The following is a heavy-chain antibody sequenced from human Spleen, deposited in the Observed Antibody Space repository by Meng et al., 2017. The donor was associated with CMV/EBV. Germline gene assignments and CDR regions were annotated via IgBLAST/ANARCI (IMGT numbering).Heavy chain of an antibody. CDR1: GVSISSGDSY. J-gene: IGHJ5*02. CDR2: MYFSGST. V-gene: IGHV4-31*02. D-gene: IGHD4-23*01. CDR3: ARGTVGGQYNWFDP. Sequence: SGVSISSGDSYWNWLRQHPGKGLEWIGYMYFSGSTYYNPSLKSRVTISVDTSKNQLSLRLSAVTAADTAVYYCARGTVGGQYNWFDPWGQGALVTVSS.